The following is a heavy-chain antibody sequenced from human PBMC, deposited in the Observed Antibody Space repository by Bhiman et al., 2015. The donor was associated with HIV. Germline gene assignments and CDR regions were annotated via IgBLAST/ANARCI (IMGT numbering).Heavy chain of an antibody. CDR3: ARLTAPGGG. CDR1: GFTFSSYA. CDR2: ISYGSSSI. J-gene: IGHJ4*02. V-gene: IGHV3-30-3*01. D-gene: IGHD3-10*01. Sequence: QVQLVESGGGVVQPGRSLRLSCAASGFTFSSYAMHWVRQAPGKGLEWVAVISYGSSSIFYADSVKGRFTISRDNSKKTLYLQMNSLRAEDTAIYYCARLTAPGGGWGQGTLVTVSS.